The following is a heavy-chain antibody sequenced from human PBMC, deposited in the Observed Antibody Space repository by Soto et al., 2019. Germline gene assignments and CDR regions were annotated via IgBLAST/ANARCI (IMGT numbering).Heavy chain of an antibody. V-gene: IGHV1-69*13. D-gene: IGHD3-22*01. CDR3: ARDYYDSSGYYFPLDY. CDR1: GGTFSSYA. CDR2: IIPIFGTA. J-gene: IGHJ4*02. Sequence: GASVKVSCKASGGTFSSYAISWVRQAPGQGLEWMGGIIPIFGTANYAQKFQGRVTITADESTSTAYMELSSLRSEDTAVYYCARDYYDSSGYYFPLDYWGQGTLVTVSS.